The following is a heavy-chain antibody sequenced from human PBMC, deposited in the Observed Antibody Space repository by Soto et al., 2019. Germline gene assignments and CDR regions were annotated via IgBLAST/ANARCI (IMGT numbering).Heavy chain of an antibody. D-gene: IGHD6-19*01. V-gene: IGHV4-39*01. CDR1: GGSITSSSYY. CDR2: IYFSGST. CDR3: ASQRGGWYYAFDI. Sequence: PSETLSLTCTVSGGSITSSSYYWGWIRHPPGKGLEWIGSIYFSGSTYYNPSLKSRVTISVDTSKNQFSLKLSSVTAADTAVYYCASQRGGWYYAFDIWGQGTMVTVSS. J-gene: IGHJ3*02.